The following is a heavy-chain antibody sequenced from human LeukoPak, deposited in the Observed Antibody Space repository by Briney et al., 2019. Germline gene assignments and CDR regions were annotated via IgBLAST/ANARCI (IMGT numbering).Heavy chain of an antibody. D-gene: IGHD1-1*01. J-gene: IGHJ4*02. Sequence: SQTLSLTCAISGDSFSSNSVAWPWFRQSPSRGLPWLGRTYSRSKWYNDYAVSVKSRITINPDTSRNQFSLQLNSVTPEDTAVYFCARVDDGAFDYWGQGTLVTVSS. CDR2: TYSRSKWYN. V-gene: IGHV6-1*01. CDR1: GDSFSSNSVA. CDR3: ARVDDGAFDY.